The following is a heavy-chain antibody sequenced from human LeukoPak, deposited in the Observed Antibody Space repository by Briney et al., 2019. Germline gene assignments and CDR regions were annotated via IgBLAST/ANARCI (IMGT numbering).Heavy chain of an antibody. J-gene: IGHJ4*02. V-gene: IGHV3-30*18. CDR2: ISYDGSNK. CDR3: ANLPL. CDR1: GFSVSSTW. Sequence: PGGSLRLSCAASGFSVSSTWMTWVRQAPGKGLEWVAVISYDGSNKYYADSVKGRFTISRDNSKNTLYLQMNSLRPEDAAVYYCANLPLWGQGTLVTVSS.